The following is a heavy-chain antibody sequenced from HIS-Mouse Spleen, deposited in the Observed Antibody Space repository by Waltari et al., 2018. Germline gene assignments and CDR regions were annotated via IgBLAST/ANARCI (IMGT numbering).Heavy chain of an antibody. D-gene: IGHD3-3*01. CDR3: ARAPTGFLEWFDAFDI. CDR2: IYYSGRT. V-gene: IGHV4-39*07. Sequence: QLQLQESGPGLVKPSETLSLTCTVSGGSISSSSYYWVWIRQPPGKGLEWIGSIYYSGRTCYTPSLKSRVTISVETSKNQFSLKLSSVTAADTAVYYCARAPTGFLEWFDAFDIWGQGTMVTVSS. J-gene: IGHJ3*02. CDR1: GGSISSSSYY.